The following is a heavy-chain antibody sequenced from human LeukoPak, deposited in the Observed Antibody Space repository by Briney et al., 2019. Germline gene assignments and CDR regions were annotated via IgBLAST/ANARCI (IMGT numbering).Heavy chain of an antibody. CDR3: AKRGVVIRVILVGFHKEAYYFDF. Sequence: QTGGSLRLSCAVSGITLSNYGMSWVRQAPGKGLERVAGISDSGGSTNYADSVKGRFTISRDNPKNTLYLQMNSLRVEDTAVYFCAKRGVVIRVILVGFHKEAYYFDFWGQGARVTVSS. J-gene: IGHJ4*02. CDR1: GITLSNYG. V-gene: IGHV3-23*01. D-gene: IGHD3-22*01. CDR2: ISDSGGST.